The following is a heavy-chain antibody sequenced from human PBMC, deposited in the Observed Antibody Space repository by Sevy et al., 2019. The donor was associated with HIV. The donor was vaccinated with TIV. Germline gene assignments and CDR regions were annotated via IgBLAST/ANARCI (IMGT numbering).Heavy chain of an antibody. CDR1: GGSISSSSYY. V-gene: IGHV4-39*01. D-gene: IGHD3-22*01. Sequence: SETLSLTCTVSGGSISSSSYYWGWIRQPPGKGLEGIGSIYYSGSTYYNPSLKSRVTISVDTSKNQFSLKPSSVTAADTAVYYCARLGINSSGYYYDYYYGMDVWGQGTTVTVSS. CDR2: IYYSGST. CDR3: ARLGINSSGYYYDYYYGMDV. J-gene: IGHJ6*02.